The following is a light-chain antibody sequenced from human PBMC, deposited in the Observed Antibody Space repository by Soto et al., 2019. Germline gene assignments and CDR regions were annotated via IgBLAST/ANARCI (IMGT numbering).Light chain of an antibody. J-gene: IGLJ2*01. CDR3: SSYAGSNIVV. V-gene: IGLV2-14*01. CDR2: DVS. CDR1: SSDVGGYNY. Sequence: QSALTQPASVSGSPGQSITISCTGTSSDVGGYNYVSWYQQHPGKAPKLMIYDVSNRPSGVSNRFSGSKSGNTASLTISGLQAEDEADYYCSSYAGSNIVVFGGGTQLTVL.